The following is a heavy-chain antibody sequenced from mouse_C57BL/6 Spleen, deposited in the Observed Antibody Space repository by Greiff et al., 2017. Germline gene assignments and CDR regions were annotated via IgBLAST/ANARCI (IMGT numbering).Heavy chain of an antibody. CDR2: INPNNGGT. D-gene: IGHD2-3*01. V-gene: IGHV1-26*01. J-gene: IGHJ2*01. Sequence: EVQLQQSGPELVKPGASVKISCKASGYTFTDYYMNWVKQSHGKSLEWIGDINPNNGGTSYNQKFKGKATLTVDKSSSTAYMELRSLTSEDSAGYYCARDGCPGEFDYWGQGTTLTVSS. CDR1: GYTFTDYY. CDR3: ARDGCPGEFDY.